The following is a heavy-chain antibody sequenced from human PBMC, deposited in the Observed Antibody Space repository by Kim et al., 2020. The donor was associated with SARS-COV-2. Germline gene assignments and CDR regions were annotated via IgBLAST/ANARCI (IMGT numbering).Heavy chain of an antibody. J-gene: IGHJ5*02. CDR2: IYYGGST. D-gene: IGHD3-16*01. V-gene: IGHV4-39*07. CDR1: GGPFSSSSHY. CDR3: ARGGSDRVTTWCWFDP. Sequence: SETLSLTCTVSGGPFSSSSHYWGWIRQPPGKGLEWIGSIYYGGSTYYNPSLKSRVTMSVDTSNKQFSLKLTSLTAADTAVYFCARGGSDRVTTWCWFDP.